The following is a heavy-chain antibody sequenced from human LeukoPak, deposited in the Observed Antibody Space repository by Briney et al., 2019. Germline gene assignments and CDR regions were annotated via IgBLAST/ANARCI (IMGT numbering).Heavy chain of an antibody. CDR2: ISAYNGNT. Sequence: GASVKVSCKASGYTFTSYGISWVRQAPGQGLEWMGWISAYNGNTNYAQKLQGRATMTTDTSTSTAYMELRSLRSDDTAVYYCARAVPAAPIYYYYYMDVWGKGTTVTVSS. CDR1: GYTFTSYG. D-gene: IGHD2-2*01. V-gene: IGHV1-18*01. J-gene: IGHJ6*03. CDR3: ARAVPAAPIYYYYYMDV.